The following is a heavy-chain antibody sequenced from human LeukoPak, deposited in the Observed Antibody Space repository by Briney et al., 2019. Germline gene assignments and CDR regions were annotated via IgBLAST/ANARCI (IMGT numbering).Heavy chain of an antibody. CDR3: ARDLITVTKGFDI. J-gene: IGHJ3*02. Sequence: PSETLSLTCAVSTDSFSSHYWSWVRQPPGKGLEWIGYISYIGSTNYNPSPKSRVTISIDTSKNQSSLRLRSVTAADTAVYYCARDLITVTKGFDIWGQGTMVSVSS. CDR2: ISYIGST. V-gene: IGHV4-59*11. D-gene: IGHD4-17*01. CDR1: TDSFSSHY.